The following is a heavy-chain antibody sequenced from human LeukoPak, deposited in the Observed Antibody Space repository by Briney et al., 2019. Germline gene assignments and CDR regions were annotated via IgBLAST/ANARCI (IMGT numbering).Heavy chain of an antibody. D-gene: IGHD2-15*01. CDR1: GYTFTSYG. V-gene: IGHV1-18*01. CDR3: ARDGPLYCSGGSCYSYFQH. Sequence: ASVKVSCKASGYTFTSYGISWVLQAPGQGLEWMVWISAYNGNTNYAQKLQGRVTMTTDTSTSTAYMELRSLRSDDTAVYYCARDGPLYCSGGSCYSYFQHWGQGTLVTVSS. CDR2: ISAYNGNT. J-gene: IGHJ1*01.